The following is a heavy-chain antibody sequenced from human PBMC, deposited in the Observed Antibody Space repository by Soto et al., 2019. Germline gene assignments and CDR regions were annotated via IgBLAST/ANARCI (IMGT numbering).Heavy chain of an antibody. V-gene: IGHV3-48*01. Sequence: GGSLRLSCAASGFSLSNYVMNWFRQAPGKGLEWISSIGSSSGTMFHADSVKGRFTISTDSAKNSLYLQMNSLRADDTAIYYCARVPSGGWAYFFDYWGLGTLVTVSS. J-gene: IGHJ4*02. CDR1: GFSLSNYV. CDR3: ARVPSGGWAYFFDY. D-gene: IGHD6-19*01. CDR2: IGSSSGTM.